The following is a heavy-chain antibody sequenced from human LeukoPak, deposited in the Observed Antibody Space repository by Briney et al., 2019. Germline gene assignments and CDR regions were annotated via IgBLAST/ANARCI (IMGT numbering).Heavy chain of an antibody. J-gene: IGHJ4*02. CDR2: ISSSSSYI. Sequence: PGGSLRLSCAASGFTFSRYSMNWVRQAPGKWLEWVSSISSSSSYIYYADSVKGPFTISRDNAKNSLSLQMNSLRAEDTAVYYCARGHSNYGDYFDYWGQGTLVTVSS. CDR1: GFTFSRYS. D-gene: IGHD4-11*01. V-gene: IGHV3-21*01. CDR3: ARGHSNYGDYFDY.